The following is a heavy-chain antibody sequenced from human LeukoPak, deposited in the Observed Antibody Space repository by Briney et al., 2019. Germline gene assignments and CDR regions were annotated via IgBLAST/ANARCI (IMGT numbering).Heavy chain of an antibody. CDR1: GFTFSSYG. CDR3: AGGEDAGMVAFDI. V-gene: IGHV3-30*03. J-gene: IGHJ3*02. CDR2: ISYDGSNK. Sequence: GGSLRLSWAASGFTFSSYGMHWVRQAPGKGLEWVAVISYDGSNKYYAASVKGRFTISRDNSKHTLYLQMNSLRAEDTAVYYCAGGEDAGMVAFDIWGQGTMVTVSS. D-gene: IGHD2-8*01.